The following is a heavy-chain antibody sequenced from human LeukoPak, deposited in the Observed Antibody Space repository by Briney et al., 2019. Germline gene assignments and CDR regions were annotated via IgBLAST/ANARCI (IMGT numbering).Heavy chain of an antibody. D-gene: IGHD1-26*01. CDR1: GDSITSHDY. CDR3: ARTAIHVHSGSYFGS. V-gene: IGHV4-4*07. CDR2: IYSTGST. Sequence: PSETLSLTCTVSGDSITSHDYWSWIRQPAGQGLEWIGRIYSTGSTNYNPSLKSRVTMFVDTSKNAFSLKLSSVTAADTGVYYCARTAIHVHSGSYFGSWGQGTLVAVSS. J-gene: IGHJ4*02.